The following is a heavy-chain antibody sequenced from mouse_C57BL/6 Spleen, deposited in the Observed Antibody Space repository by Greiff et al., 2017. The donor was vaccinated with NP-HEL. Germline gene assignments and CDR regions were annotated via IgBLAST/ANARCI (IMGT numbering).Heavy chain of an antibody. D-gene: IGHD1-1*01. V-gene: IGHV1-5*01. CDR3: TRRDYYYGSSSWYFDV. CDR2: IYPGNSDT. Sequence: EVQVVESGTVLARPGASVKMSCKTSGYTFTSYWMHWVKQRPGQGLEWIGAIYPGNSDTSYNQKFKGKAKLTAVTSASTAYMELSSLTNEDSAVYYCTRRDYYYGSSSWYFDVWGTGTTVTVSS. CDR1: GYTFTSYW. J-gene: IGHJ1*03.